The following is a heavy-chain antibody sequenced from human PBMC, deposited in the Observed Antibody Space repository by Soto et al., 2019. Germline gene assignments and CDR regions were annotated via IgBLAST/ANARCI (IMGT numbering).Heavy chain of an antibody. Sequence: EVQLVASGVGLVQPGRSRRLACAASGFTFDAYAMHWVRRGPGKGLEWVSSLIWNSNIIGYAESVKGRFSIYRDNTKNSLYLQMNSLRPEDTVLYYCAKGGPDGFCSGGRCYFDYWGQGTLVTVSS. CDR1: GFTFDAYA. CDR2: LIWNSNII. CDR3: AKGGPDGFCSGGRCYFDY. D-gene: IGHD2-15*01. V-gene: IGHV3-9*01. J-gene: IGHJ4*02.